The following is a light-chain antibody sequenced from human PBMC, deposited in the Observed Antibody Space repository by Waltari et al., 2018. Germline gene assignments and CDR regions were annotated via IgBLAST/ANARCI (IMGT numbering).Light chain of an antibody. CDR2: DNN. V-gene: IGLV1-51*01. Sequence: QSVLTQPPSVSAAPGQKVTISCSGSSSNIGNNYVSWYQQLPGTAPKLLICDNNKLPAGIPDRFSGSKSGTSATLGITGLQTGDEADYYCGTWDSSLSVVYVFGPGTKVTVL. CDR3: GTWDSSLSVVYV. CDR1: SSNIGNNY. J-gene: IGLJ1*01.